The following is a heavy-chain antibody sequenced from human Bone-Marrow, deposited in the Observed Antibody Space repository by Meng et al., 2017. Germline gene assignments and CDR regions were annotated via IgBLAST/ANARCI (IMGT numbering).Heavy chain of an antibody. CDR2: INSDGSIT. CDR1: GFTFSSLW. Sequence: GGSLRLSCATSGFTFSSLWMHWVRQPAGKGLVWVSRINSDGSITTYADSVQGRFTISRDNAKNILYLEMNSLRAEDTAVYNCANLLEGWGQGTLVTVSS. CDR3: ANLLEG. J-gene: IGHJ4*02. V-gene: IGHV3-74*01.